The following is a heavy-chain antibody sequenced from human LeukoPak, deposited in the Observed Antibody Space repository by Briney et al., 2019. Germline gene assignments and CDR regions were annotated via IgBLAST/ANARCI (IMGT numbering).Heavy chain of an antibody. CDR1: GGSFSGYY. CDR2: INHSGST. Sequence: SETLSLTCAVYGGSFSGYYWSWIRQHPGKGLEWIGEINHSGSTNYNPSLKSRVTISVDTSKNQFSLKLSSVTAADTAVYYCARGLTGSRRYFDSWGQGTLVTVSS. J-gene: IGHJ4*02. D-gene: IGHD3-10*01. CDR3: ARGLTGSRRYFDS. V-gene: IGHV4-34*01.